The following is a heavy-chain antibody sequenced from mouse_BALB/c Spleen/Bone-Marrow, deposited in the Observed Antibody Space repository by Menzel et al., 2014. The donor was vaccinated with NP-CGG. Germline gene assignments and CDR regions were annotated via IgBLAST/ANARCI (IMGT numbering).Heavy chain of an antibody. Sequence: EVKVEESGGGLVQPGGSRKLSCAASGFTFSSFGMHWVRQAPEKGLEWVAYISSGSSTVYYADKVMGRFTISRDNPKNTLSLQMTSLRSEDTAMYYCARSGSSSGYFDYWGQGTTLTVSS. V-gene: IGHV5-17*02. D-gene: IGHD1-1*01. CDR1: GFTFSSFG. J-gene: IGHJ2*01. CDR2: ISSGSSTV. CDR3: ARSGSSSGYFDY.